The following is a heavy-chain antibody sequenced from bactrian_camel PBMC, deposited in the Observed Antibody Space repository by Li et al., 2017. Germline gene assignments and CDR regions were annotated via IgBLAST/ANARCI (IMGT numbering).Heavy chain of an antibody. CDR2: MNFHAST. J-gene: IGHJ4*01. CDR1: KYPFLIYC. V-gene: IGHV3S61*01. Sequence: VQLVESGGGSVQAGGSLRLSCAPSKYPFLIYCMAWFRQPPGKEREGVACMNFHASTMYADSVKGRFTISVDNAKDTLYLQMNSLKIEDTAVYYCALGPSRQATMTARGKGTQVTVS. D-gene: IGHD3*01.